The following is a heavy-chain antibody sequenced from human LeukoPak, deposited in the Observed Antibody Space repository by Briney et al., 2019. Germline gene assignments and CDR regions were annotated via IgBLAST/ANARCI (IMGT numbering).Heavy chain of an antibody. CDR3: ARDHPNYDILTGYSHDAFDI. CDR1: GGTFSSYA. CDR2: IIPIFGSA. V-gene: IGHV1-69*13. Sequence: ASVKVSCKASGGTFSSYAISWVRQAPGQGLEWMGGIIPIFGSANYAQKFLGRVTITADEFTSTAYMELSSLRSEDTAVYYCARDHPNYDILTGYSHDAFDIWGQGTTVTVSS. D-gene: IGHD3-9*01. J-gene: IGHJ3*02.